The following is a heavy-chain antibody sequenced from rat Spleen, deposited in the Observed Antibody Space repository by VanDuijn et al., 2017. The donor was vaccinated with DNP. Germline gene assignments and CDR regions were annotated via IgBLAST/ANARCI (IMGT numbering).Heavy chain of an antibody. D-gene: IGHD4-3*01. Sequence: QVQLTESGPGLVQPSQTLSLTCTVAGFSLTSYNVHWVRQPPGKGLEWMGVIWKHGATRYNSALKSRLSFSKATSKSQVFLKMNSLQIEDTAIYFCTRDPLYNSGALDAWGQGISFTVSS. CDR2: IWKHGAT. CDR1: GFSLTSYN. CDR3: TRDPLYNSGALDA. V-gene: IGHV2-41*01. J-gene: IGHJ4*01.